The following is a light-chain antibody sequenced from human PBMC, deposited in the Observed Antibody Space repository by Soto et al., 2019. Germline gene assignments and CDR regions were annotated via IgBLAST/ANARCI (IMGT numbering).Light chain of an antibody. CDR2: DAS. CDR1: QSISSW. Sequence: DIQMTQSPSTLSASVGDRVTITCRASQSISSWLAWYQQKPGKAPKLLIYDASSLESAVPSRFSGSGSGTEFTLTISSLQPDDFATYYCQQYNSYSPGYTFGQGTKLEIK. J-gene: IGKJ2*01. CDR3: QQYNSYSPGYT. V-gene: IGKV1-5*01.